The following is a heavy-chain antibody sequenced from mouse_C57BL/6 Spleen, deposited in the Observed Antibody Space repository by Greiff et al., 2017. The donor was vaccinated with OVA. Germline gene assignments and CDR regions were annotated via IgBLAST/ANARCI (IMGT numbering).Heavy chain of an antibody. Sequence: EVMLVESEGGLVQPGSSMKLSCTASGFTFSDYYMAWVRQVPEKGLEWVANINYDGSSTYYLDSLKSRFIISRDNAKNILYLQMSSLKSEDTATYYCASYDYDALSFAYWGQGTLVTVSA. CDR3: ASYDYDALSFAY. CDR1: GFTFSDYY. J-gene: IGHJ3*01. CDR2: INYDGSST. D-gene: IGHD2-4*01. V-gene: IGHV5-16*01.